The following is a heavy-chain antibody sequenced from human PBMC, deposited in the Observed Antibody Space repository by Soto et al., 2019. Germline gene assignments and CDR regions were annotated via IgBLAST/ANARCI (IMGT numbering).Heavy chain of an antibody. V-gene: IGHV3-48*01. CDR2: ISSSSSTI. CDR1: GFTFSSYS. J-gene: IGHJ5*02. CDR3: AREGSSWYSLSWFDP. D-gene: IGHD6-13*01. Sequence: GSLRLSCAASGFTFSSYSMNWVRQAPGKGLEWLSYISSSSSTIYYADSVKGRFTISRDNAKNSLYLQMNSLRAEDTAVYYCAREGSSWYSLSWFDPWGQGTLVTVSS.